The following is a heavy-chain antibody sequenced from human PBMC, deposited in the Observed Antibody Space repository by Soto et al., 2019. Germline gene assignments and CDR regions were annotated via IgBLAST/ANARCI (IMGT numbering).Heavy chain of an antibody. CDR1: GDSVTFGHHY. J-gene: IGHJ6*02. CDR2: IFFTGAT. CDR3: ARARPDSAGSSLGRRLDV. V-gene: IGHV4-61*01. D-gene: IGHD3-10*01. Sequence: QVHLQESGPGLVKPSGTLSLICIVSGDSVTFGHHYWSWIRQPPGKGMEWIGQIFFTGATNYSPSLKGRVTRSVDSSKSQFSLNLTSVTAADSAIYYCARARPDSAGSSLGRRLDVWGQGTTVTVSS.